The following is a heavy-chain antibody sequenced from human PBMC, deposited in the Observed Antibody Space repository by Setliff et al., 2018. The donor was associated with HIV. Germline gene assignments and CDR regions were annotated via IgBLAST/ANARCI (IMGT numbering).Heavy chain of an antibody. Sequence: PGGSLRLSCAASGFTFNKAWMNWVRQAPGKGLEWVGRVKSDRDGGTIQYAAPVKDRFSISRDDATKSLFLQMDSLRAEDTAVYYCARSRSTRDAFDIWGQGTMVTVSS. CDR1: GFTFNKAW. V-gene: IGHV3-15*07. J-gene: IGHJ3*02. CDR2: VKSDRDGGTI. D-gene: IGHD2-2*01. CDR3: ARSRSTRDAFDI.